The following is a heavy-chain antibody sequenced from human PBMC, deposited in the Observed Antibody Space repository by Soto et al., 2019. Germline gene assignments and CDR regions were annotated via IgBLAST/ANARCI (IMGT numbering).Heavy chain of an antibody. CDR2: IYYSGST. V-gene: IGHV4-30-4*01. CDR3: ARVSSEYSSSSGYYYYYGMDV. D-gene: IGHD6-6*01. CDR1: GGSSSSYY. J-gene: IGHJ6*02. Sequence: SETLPLTCTVSGGSSSSYYWSWIRQPPGKGQKWIGYIYYSGSTYYNPSLKSRVTISVDTSKNQFSLKLSSVTAADTAVYYCARVSSEYSSSSGYYYYYGMDVWGQGTTVTVSS.